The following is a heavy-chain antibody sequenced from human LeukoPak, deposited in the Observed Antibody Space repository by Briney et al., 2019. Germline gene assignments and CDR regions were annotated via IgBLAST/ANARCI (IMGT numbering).Heavy chain of an antibody. CDR1: GFTFSSYW. CDR3: AKGRGWLQFFDY. D-gene: IGHD5-24*01. V-gene: IGHV3-74*01. Sequence: PGGSLRLSCAASGFTFSSYWMHWVRQAPGKGLVWVSRINSDGSSTSYADSVKGRFTISRDNSKNTLYLQMNSLRAEDTAVYYCAKGRGWLQFFDYWGQGTLVTVSS. CDR2: INSDGSST. J-gene: IGHJ4*02.